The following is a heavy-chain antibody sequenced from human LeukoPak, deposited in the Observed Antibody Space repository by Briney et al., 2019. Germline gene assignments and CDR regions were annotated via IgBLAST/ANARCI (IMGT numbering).Heavy chain of an antibody. Sequence: GGSLRLSCAASGFTFSGHWMTWVRQAPGKGLEWVANIKEDGSKKNYVDSVKGRFTISRDNAKNSLYLQMTSLRAEDTAMYYCATPLDYRDSSGFHQGGDWGQGTLVTVSS. CDR2: IKEDGSKK. CDR3: ATPLDYRDSSGFHQGGD. D-gene: IGHD3-22*01. V-gene: IGHV3-7*03. CDR1: GFTFSGHW. J-gene: IGHJ4*02.